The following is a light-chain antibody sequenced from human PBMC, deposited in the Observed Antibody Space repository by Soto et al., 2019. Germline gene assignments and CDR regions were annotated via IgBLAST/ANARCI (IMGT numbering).Light chain of an antibody. CDR1: SSDVGGNYVSWY. CDR3: GSYANSRPVI. V-gene: IGLV2-14*03. Sequence: QSALTQPASVSGSPEQSITISCTGTSSDVGGNYVSWYVSWYQQHPGKVPKLIIYDDDDRPSGVSNRFSGSKSGSKASLTISGLQDGDDAYDYCGSYANSRPVIFGGGTKLAVL. CDR2: DDD. J-gene: IGLJ2*01.